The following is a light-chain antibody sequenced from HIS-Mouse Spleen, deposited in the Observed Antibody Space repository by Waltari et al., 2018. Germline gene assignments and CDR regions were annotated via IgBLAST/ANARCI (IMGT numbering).Light chain of an antibody. CDR1: SSDVGGYTY. V-gene: IGLV2-14*03. Sequence: QSALTQPASVSGSPGQSIPISCTGTSSDVGGYTYVSWYQQHPGKAPKLMIYDVSNRPSGVSNRFSGSKSGNTASLTISGLQAEDEADYYCSSYTSSSTLVFGTGTKVTVL. CDR2: DVS. CDR3: SSYTSSSTLV. J-gene: IGLJ1*01.